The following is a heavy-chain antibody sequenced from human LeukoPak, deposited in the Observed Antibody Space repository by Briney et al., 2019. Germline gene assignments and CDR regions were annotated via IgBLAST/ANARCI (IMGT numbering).Heavy chain of an antibody. CDR3: AKDHVQWLVGNYYGMDV. J-gene: IGHJ6*02. V-gene: IGHV3-30*02. CDR1: GFTLSNFG. D-gene: IGHD6-19*01. Sequence: GGSLRLSCAASGFTLSNFGMHWVRQAPGKGLEWVAFIPYDRTNKDYVDSVKGRFTISRDNSKNTLYLQMNSLRPEDTAVYYCAKDHVQWLVGNYYGMDVWGQGTTVTVSS. CDR2: IPYDRTNK.